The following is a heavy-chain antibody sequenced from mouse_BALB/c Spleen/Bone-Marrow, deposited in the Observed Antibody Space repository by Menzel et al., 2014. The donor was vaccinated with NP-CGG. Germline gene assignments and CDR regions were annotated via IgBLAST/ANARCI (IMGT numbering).Heavy chain of an antibody. Sequence: VQLQQSGPELVKPGASVKISCKASGYAFSSSWMNWVKQRPGQGLEWIGRIYPGDGDTNYNGKFKGKATLTAGKSSSTAYMQLSSLTSVDSAVYFCARQLGLYAMDYWGQGTSVTVSS. CDR1: GYAFSSSW. D-gene: IGHD3-1*01. CDR3: ARQLGLYAMDY. J-gene: IGHJ4*01. V-gene: IGHV1-82*01. CDR2: IYPGDGDT.